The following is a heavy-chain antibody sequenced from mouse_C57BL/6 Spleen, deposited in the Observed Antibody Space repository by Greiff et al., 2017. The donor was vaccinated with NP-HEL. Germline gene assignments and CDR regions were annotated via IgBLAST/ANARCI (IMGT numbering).Heavy chain of an antibody. J-gene: IGHJ4*01. CDR3: ASLNGSSYNYYAMDY. D-gene: IGHD1-1*01. V-gene: IGHV1-62-3*01. CDR1: GYTFTSYW. Sequence: QVQLQQPGAELVKPGASVKLSCKASGYTFTSYWMHWVKQRPGRGLEWIGRIDPNSGGTKYNEKFKSKATLTVDKPSSTAYMQLSSLTYEDSAVYYCASLNGSSYNYYAMDYWGQGTSVTVSS. CDR2: IDPNSGGT.